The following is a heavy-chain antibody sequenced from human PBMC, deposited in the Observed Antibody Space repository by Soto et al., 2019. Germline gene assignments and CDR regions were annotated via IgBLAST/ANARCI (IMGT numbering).Heavy chain of an antibody. V-gene: IGHV3-21*01. J-gene: IGHJ6*02. CDR1: GFTFSSYS. Sequence: EVQLVESGGGLVKPGGSLRLSCAASGFTFSSYSMNWVRQAPGKGLEWVSSISSSSSYIYYADSVKGRFTISRDNAKNSLYLQMNSLRAEDTAVYYCARDYYGSVSYYRLEDYYYGMDVWGQGTTVTVSS. CDR2: ISSSSSYI. CDR3: ARDYYGSVSYYRLEDYYYGMDV. D-gene: IGHD3-10*01.